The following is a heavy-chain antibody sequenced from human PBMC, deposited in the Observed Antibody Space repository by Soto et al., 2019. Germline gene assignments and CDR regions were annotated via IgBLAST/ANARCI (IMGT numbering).Heavy chain of an antibody. J-gene: IGHJ4*02. V-gene: IGHV3-21*01. CDR2: ISSSSSYI. D-gene: IGHD6-6*01. CDR3: ARAPGYSESSSSFDY. CDR1: GFTFSSYS. Sequence: GGSLRLSCAASGFTFSSYSMNWVRQAPGKGLEWVSSISSSSSYIYYADSVKGRFTISRDNAKNSLYLQMNSLRAEDTAVYYCARAPGYSESSSSFDYWGQGTLVTVSS.